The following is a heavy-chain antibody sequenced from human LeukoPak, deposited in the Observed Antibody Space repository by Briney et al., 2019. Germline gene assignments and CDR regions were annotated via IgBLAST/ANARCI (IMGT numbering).Heavy chain of an antibody. Sequence: SETLSLTCSVSGGSISSSTFYWGWIRQSPGKGLEWIGSFYYRGSPYYDSSLKSRFTISVDTSKNQFSLRLSSVTAADTAVYYCGRLYGGDSGVGAFDIWGQGTMVTVSS. CDR1: GGSISSSTFY. V-gene: IGHV4-39*01. J-gene: IGHJ3*02. CDR3: GRLYGGDSGVGAFDI. D-gene: IGHD4-23*01. CDR2: FYYRGSP.